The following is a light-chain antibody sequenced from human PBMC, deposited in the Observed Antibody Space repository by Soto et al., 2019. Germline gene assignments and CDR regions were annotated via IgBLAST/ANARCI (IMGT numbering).Light chain of an antibody. CDR3: AAWDDSLSGYV. J-gene: IGLJ1*01. CDR2: RNN. V-gene: IGLV1-47*01. Sequence: QSVLTQPPSASGTPGQRVTISCSGSSSNIGSNYVYWYQQLPGTAPKLLIYRNNQRPSWVPDRFSGSKSGTSASLAISGLRSEDEADYYCAAWDDSLSGYVFGTGTKVTVL. CDR1: SSNIGSNY.